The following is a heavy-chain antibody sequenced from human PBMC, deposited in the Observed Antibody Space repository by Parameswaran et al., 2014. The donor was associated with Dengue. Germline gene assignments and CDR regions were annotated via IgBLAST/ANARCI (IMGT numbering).Heavy chain of an antibody. CDR2: INPSGGST. D-gene: IGHD2-8*02. Sequence: WVRQAPGQGLEWMGIINPSGGSTSYAQKFQGRVTMTRDTSTSTVYMELSSLGSEDTAVYYCARELYCTGGVCYPDYWGQGTLVTVSS. V-gene: IGHV1-46*03. CDR3: ARELYCTGGVCYPDY. J-gene: IGHJ4*02.